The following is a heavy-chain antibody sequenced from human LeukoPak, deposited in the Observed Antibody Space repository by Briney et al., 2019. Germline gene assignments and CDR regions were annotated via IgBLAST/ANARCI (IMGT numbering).Heavy chain of an antibody. CDR3: AKDRSIGTYYTFDH. J-gene: IGHJ4*02. Sequence: GGSLRLSCAASGFIFNTYWMSWVRQAPGKGLEWVSSISASGVMTYYADSVKGRFTVSRDNSKNSLYLQMSSLTAADTAVYYCAKDRSIGTYYTFDHWGQGTLVTVSS. V-gene: IGHV3-23*01. D-gene: IGHD1-26*01. CDR2: ISASGVMT. CDR1: GFIFNTYW.